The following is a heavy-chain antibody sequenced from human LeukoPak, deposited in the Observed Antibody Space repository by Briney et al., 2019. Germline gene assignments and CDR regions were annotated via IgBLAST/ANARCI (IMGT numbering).Heavy chain of an antibody. D-gene: IGHD2-15*01. J-gene: IGHJ5*02. V-gene: IGHV1-2*02. CDR3: AREPTVVVADANWFDP. CDR1: GYTFTGYY. CDR2: INPNSGGT. Sequence: ASVKVSCKASGYTFTGYYMHWVRQAPGQGLEWMGWINPNSGGTNYAQKFQGRVTMTRDTSISTAYMELSRLRSDDTAVYYCAREPTVVVADANWFDPWGQGTLVTVSS.